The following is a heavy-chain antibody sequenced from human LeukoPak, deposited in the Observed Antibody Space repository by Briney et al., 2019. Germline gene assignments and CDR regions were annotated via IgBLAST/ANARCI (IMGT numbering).Heavy chain of an antibody. D-gene: IGHD3-3*01. Sequence: GASVKVSCKASGYTFTDFYIHWVRQAPGQGLEWMGWINPNSGATNYVQRFLGRVTMTRDTSINTAYMDLNRLTSDDTAMYYCVRDKSDFWRGLWGYRGQGTLITVSS. CDR1: GYTFTDFY. CDR3: VRDKSDFWRGLWGY. CDR2: INPNSGAT. J-gene: IGHJ4*02. V-gene: IGHV1-2*02.